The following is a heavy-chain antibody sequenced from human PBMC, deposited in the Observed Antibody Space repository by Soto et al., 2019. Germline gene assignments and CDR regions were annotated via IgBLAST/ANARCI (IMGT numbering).Heavy chain of an antibody. V-gene: IGHV1-46*01. J-gene: IGHJ4*02. D-gene: IGHD3-3*02. CDR1: GYTFLDFY. Sequence: QVQLVQSGTEVKKPGASVKVSCKASGYTFLDFYIHWVRQAPGQGLEWMGFINPSGGDTTYAQQFQGRLTMTRDTSTSTVYMELITLRSEDTAIYYCARDKPFSADYWGQGTLVT. CDR2: INPSGGDT. CDR3: ARDKPFSADY.